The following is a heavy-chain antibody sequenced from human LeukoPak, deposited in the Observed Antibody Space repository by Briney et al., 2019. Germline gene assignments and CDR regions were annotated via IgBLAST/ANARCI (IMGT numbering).Heavy chain of an antibody. CDR2: ISGSGGST. V-gene: IGHV3-23*01. Sequence: PGGSLRLSCAASGFTFSSYAMSWVRQAPGKGLEWVSAISGSGGSTYYADSVKGRFTISRDNSKNTLYLQMNSLRAEDTAVYYCAKVSALYSSSWYGNWFDPWGQGTLVTVSS. CDR3: AKVSALYSSSWYGNWFDP. CDR1: GFTFSSYA. D-gene: IGHD6-13*01. J-gene: IGHJ5*02.